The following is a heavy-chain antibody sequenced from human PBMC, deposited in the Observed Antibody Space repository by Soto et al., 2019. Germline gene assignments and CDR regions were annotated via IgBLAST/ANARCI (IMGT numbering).Heavy chain of an antibody. CDR2: INPYNGNT. D-gene: IGHD3-22*01. V-gene: IGHV1-18*04. CDR3: ARVPADTSGYYQYYFDC. CDR1: GYTFTNYG. Sequence: ASVKVSCKASGYTFTNYGIIWLRQAPGQGLEWMGWINPYNGNTNYAQKVQGRVTMTTDTSTSTAYMELRSLRSDDTAVYYCARVPADTSGYYQYYFDCWGQGTLVTVSS. J-gene: IGHJ4*02.